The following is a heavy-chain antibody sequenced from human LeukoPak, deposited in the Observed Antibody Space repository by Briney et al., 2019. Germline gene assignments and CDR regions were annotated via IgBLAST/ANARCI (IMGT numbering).Heavy chain of an antibody. D-gene: IGHD2-2*01. CDR1: GGTIRGFV. CDR2: VDPEDGET. Sequence: GASVKVSCKASGGTIRGFVINWVQQAPGKGLEWMGPVDPEDGETIYAEKFQGRVTITADTSTDTAYMELSSLRSEDTAVYYCATSRKHCSSTSCYVVDYWGQGTLVTVSS. J-gene: IGHJ4*02. CDR3: ATSRKHCSSTSCYVVDY. V-gene: IGHV1-69-2*01.